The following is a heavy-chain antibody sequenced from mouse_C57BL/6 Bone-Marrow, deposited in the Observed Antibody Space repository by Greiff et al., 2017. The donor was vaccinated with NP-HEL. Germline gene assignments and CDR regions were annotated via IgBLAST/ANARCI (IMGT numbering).Heavy chain of an antibody. CDR3: TRKGGSIYYDYDGGAWFAY. CDR1: GYTFTSYW. V-gene: IGHV1-5*01. J-gene: IGHJ3*01. Sequence: EVQLVESGTVLARPGASVKMSCKTSGYTFTSYWMHWVKQRPGQGLEWIGAIYPGNSDTSYNQKFKGKAKLTAVTSASTAYMELSSLTNEDSAVYYCTRKGGSIYYDYDGGAWFAYWGQGTLVTVSA. CDR2: IYPGNSDT. D-gene: IGHD2-4*01.